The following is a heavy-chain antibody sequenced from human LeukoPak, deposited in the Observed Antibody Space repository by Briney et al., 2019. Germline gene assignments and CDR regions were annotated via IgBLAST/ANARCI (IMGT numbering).Heavy chain of an antibody. D-gene: IGHD3-10*01. CDR2: IKQDGSEK. Sequence: GGSLRLSCAASGFTFSSYWMSWVRQAPGKGLEWVANIKQDGSEKYYVDSVKGRFTISRDNAKNSLYLQMNSLRAEDTAVYYCARYGLLWFGEFPKHFDYWGQGTLVTVSS. V-gene: IGHV3-7*01. CDR1: GFTFSSYW. CDR3: ARYGLLWFGEFPKHFDY. J-gene: IGHJ4*02.